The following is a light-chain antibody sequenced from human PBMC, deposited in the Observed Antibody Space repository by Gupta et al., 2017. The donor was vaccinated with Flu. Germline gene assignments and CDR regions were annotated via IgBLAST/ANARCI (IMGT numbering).Light chain of an antibody. CDR1: SSDVGGYDY. CDR2: EVS. V-gene: IGLV2-14*01. Sequence: QSALTQPASVSGSPGQSIAISCTVTSSDVGGYDYVSWYQQHPGKAPELMIFEVSRRPSGISDRFSGSKSGNTASLTISGLLAEDEAYYYCSSYTKTNTVVVFGGGTKLTVL. J-gene: IGLJ2*01. CDR3: SSYTKTNTVVV.